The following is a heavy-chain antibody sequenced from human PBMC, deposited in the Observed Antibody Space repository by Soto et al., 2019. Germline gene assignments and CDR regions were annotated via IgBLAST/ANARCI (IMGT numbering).Heavy chain of an antibody. D-gene: IGHD6-6*01. J-gene: IGHJ4*02. Sequence: EVQVVESGGDLVQPGGSLRLSCAPSGFTLPGYSMNWVRQAPGKGLEWVSYISSSSDTIYYADSVKGRFTISRDNAKNLLYLQMKSLRAEDTALYYCARSSTFYDSWGQGTPVTVSS. CDR1: GFTLPGYS. V-gene: IGHV3-48*01. CDR2: ISSSSDTI. CDR3: ARSSTFYDS.